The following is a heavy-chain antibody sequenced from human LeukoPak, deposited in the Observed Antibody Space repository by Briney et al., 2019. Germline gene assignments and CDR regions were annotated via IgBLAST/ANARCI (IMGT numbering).Heavy chain of an antibody. CDR3: ARHEVPYGGDSYSGHFHL. D-gene: IGHD2-21*02. Sequence: SETLSLTCTVSGGSISRYYWSWLRQPPGKGLEWIGYIYYSGSTNYNPSLKSRVTISVDTSQNQFSLEVSSVTAADTAVYYCARHEVPYGGDSYSGHFHLWGQGTLVTVSS. J-gene: IGHJ1*01. V-gene: IGHV4-59*08. CDR1: GGSISRYY. CDR2: IYYSGST.